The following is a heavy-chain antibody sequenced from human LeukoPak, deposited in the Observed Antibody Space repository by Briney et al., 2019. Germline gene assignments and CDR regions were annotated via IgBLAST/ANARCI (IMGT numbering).Heavy chain of an antibody. J-gene: IGHJ4*02. Sequence: PGGSLRLSCAASGFHFSSHGMNWVRPAPGKGLEWVSGISPSGDITYYADSVKGRFTISRDTSKNTVSLQMNSLRAEDTAVYYCAGDKTTGGWYEIDYWGQGTLVTVSS. D-gene: IGHD6-19*01. CDR2: ISPSGDIT. CDR3: AGDKTTGGWYEIDY. V-gene: IGHV3-23*01. CDR1: GFHFSSHG.